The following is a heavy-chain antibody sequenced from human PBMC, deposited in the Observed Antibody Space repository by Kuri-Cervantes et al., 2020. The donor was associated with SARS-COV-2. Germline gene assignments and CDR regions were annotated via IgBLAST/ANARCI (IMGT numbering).Heavy chain of an antibody. V-gene: IGHV4-30-4*01. Sequence: SETLSLTCTVSGGSISSGDYYWSWIRQPPGKGLEWIGYIYYSGSTYYNPSLKSRVTISVDTSKNQFSLKLSTVTAADTAVYYCARAGYYYGSGPFYYYYGMDAWGQGTTVTVSS. J-gene: IGHJ6*02. CDR3: ARAGYYYGSGPFYYYYGMDA. CDR2: IYYSGST. CDR1: GGSISSGDYY. D-gene: IGHD3-10*01.